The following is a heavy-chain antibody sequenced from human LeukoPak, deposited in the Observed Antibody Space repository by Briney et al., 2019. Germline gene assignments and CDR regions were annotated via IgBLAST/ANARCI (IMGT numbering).Heavy chain of an antibody. Sequence: GGFLRLSCAASGFTFSDYYMSWIRQAPGKGLEWVSYISSSGSTIYYADSVKGRFTISRDNAKNSLYLQMNSLRAEDTAVYYCARARPDDAFDIWGQGTMVTVSS. V-gene: IGHV3-11*04. CDR2: ISSSGSTI. CDR1: GFTFSDYY. J-gene: IGHJ3*02. CDR3: ARARPDDAFDI.